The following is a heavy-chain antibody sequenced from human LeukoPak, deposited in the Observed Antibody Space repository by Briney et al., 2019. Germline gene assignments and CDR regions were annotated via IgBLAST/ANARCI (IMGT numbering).Heavy chain of an antibody. CDR3: AKSSSLVYHLFFDY. CDR1: GFTFSSYA. Sequence: GGPLRLSCAASGFTFSSYAMSWVRQAPGKGLEWVSAISGSGGSTYYADSVKGRFTISRDNSKNTLYLQMNSLRAEDTAVYYCAKSSSLVYHLFFDYWGQGTLVTVSS. D-gene: IGHD5/OR15-5a*01. J-gene: IGHJ4*02. V-gene: IGHV3-23*01. CDR2: ISGSGGST.